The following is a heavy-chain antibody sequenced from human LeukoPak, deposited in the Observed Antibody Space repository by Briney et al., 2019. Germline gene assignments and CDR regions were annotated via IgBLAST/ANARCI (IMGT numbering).Heavy chain of an antibody. CDR3: TGGSGSYSPDY. CDR1: GFTFSDSA. CDR2: IRGKTNSYAT. D-gene: IGHD6-19*01. V-gene: IGHV3-73*01. J-gene: IGHJ4*02. Sequence: QPGGSLKLSCAASGFTFSDSAMKWVRRASGKGREWVGHIRGKTNSYATAYAASVRGRFTISRDDSKNTAYLQMNSLKTDDTAVYYCTGGSGSYSPDYWGQGTLVTVSS.